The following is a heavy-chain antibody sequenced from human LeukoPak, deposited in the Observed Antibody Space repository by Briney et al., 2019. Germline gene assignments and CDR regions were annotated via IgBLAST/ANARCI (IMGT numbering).Heavy chain of an antibody. V-gene: IGHV3-23*01. Sequence: GGSQRLSCAASGFTFSSYAMTWVRQAPGKGLEWVSGISGSGISTDYADSVVGRFTISRDNAKNSLYLQMNSLRAEDTAVYYCAREGGSSGQHFDYWGQGTLVTVSS. D-gene: IGHD3-22*01. CDR1: GFTFSSYA. CDR2: ISGSGIST. J-gene: IGHJ4*02. CDR3: AREGGSSGQHFDY.